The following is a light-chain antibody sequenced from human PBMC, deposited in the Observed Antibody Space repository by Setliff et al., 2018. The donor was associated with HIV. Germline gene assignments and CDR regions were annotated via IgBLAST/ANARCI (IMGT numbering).Light chain of an antibody. CDR3: SSYTSTGTPYV. CDR1: SSDVGAYYY. CDR2: DVS. J-gene: IGLJ1*01. V-gene: IGLV2-14*03. Sequence: QSALAQPASVSGSPGQSVTISCTGTSSDVGAYYYVSWYQQHPAKAPKLILYDVSNRPSGVSNRFSGSKSGNTASLTISGLQAEDEADYYCSSYTSTGTPYVFGTGTKVTVL.